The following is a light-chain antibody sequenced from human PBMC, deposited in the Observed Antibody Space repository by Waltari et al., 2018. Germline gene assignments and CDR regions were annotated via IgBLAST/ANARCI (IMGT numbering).Light chain of an antibody. V-gene: IGLV2-23*02. CDR2: EVT. CDR3: CSYAGSSTL. CDR1: SSDVGSYKL. Sequence: QSALTQPASVSGSPGQSITISCTGTSSDVGSYKLVSWYQQHPGKAPKLMIYEVTKRPSGVSNRFSGSTSGNTASLTISGLQAEDEADYYCCSYAGSSTLFGGGTKLTVL. J-gene: IGLJ2*01.